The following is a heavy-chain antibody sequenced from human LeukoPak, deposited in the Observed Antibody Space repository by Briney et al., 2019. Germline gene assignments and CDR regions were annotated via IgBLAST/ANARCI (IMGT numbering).Heavy chain of an antibody. V-gene: IGHV1-18*01. D-gene: IGHD2-2*01. CDR3: AVVYCSSTSCQPPDP. CDR2: VSAYNGNT. CDR1: GYTFTSYG. J-gene: IGHJ5*02. Sequence: ASVKVSCKASGYTFTSYGISWVRQAPGQGLEWMGWVSAYNGNTNYAQKLQGRVTMTTDTSTSTAYMELRSLRSDDTAVYYCAVVYCSSTSCQPPDPWGQGTLVTVSP.